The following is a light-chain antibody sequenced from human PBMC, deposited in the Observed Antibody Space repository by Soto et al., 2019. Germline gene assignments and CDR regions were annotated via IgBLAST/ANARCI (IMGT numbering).Light chain of an antibody. J-gene: IGLJ3*02. CDR1: SGHSSYI. CDR2: LEGSGSY. CDR3: ETWDFNTRV. Sequence: QLVLTQSSSASASLGSSVNLTCTLSSGHSSYIIAWHQQQPGKAPRYLMKLEGSGSYNKGSGVPDRFSGSSSGADRYLTISNLQFEDEADYYCETWDFNTRVFGGGTQLTVL. V-gene: IGLV4-60*02.